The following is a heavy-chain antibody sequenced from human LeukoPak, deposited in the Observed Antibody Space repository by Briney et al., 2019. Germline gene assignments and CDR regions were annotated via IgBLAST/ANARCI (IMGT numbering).Heavy chain of an antibody. Sequence: GSLRLSCAASGFTFSSYEMNWVREAPGKGLEWVSYISSSGSTIYYADSVKGRFTISRDNAKNSLYLQMNSLRAEDTAVYYCAELGITMIGGVWGKGTTVTISS. V-gene: IGHV3-48*03. J-gene: IGHJ6*04. CDR3: AELGITMIGGV. CDR2: ISSSGSTI. CDR1: GFTFSSYE. D-gene: IGHD3-10*02.